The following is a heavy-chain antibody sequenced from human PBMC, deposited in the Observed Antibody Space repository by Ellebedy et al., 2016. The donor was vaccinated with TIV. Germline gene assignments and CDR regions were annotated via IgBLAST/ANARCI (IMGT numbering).Heavy chain of an antibody. CDR3: AKDLSWWSANDY. CDR1: GLTFSSHA. D-gene: IGHD3-16*01. J-gene: IGHJ4*02. Sequence: PGGSLRLSCAASGLTFSSHAMSWVRQAPGKGLEWVSSITESGGNTYYAHFVEGRFTISRDRSKSTLHLEMSRLRVEDTAVYYCAKDLSWWSANDYWGQGALVTVSS. CDR2: ITESGGNT. V-gene: IGHV3-23*01.